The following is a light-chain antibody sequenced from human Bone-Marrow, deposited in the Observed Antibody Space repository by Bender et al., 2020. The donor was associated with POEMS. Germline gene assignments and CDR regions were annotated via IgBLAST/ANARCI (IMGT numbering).Light chain of an antibody. V-gene: IGLV2-23*01. Sequence: QSALVQPASVSGSPGQSITISCGGTSSDVGKYDLVSWYQHYPGKAPKLMIYEGSKRPSGVSNRFSGSKSGNTASLTISGLQAEDEADYYCYSYADSGTSVFGGGTKLTVL. J-gene: IGLJ3*02. CDR2: EGS. CDR3: YSYADSGTSV. CDR1: SSDVGKYDL.